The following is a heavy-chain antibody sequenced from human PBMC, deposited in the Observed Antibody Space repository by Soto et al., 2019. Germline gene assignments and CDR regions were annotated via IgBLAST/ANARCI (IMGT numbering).Heavy chain of an antibody. J-gene: IGHJ4*02. V-gene: IGHV1-3*01. CDR1: GYTFTSYA. Sequence: ASVKVSCKASGYTFTSYAMHWVRQAPGQRLEWMGWINAGNGNTKYSQKFQGRVTITRDTSASTAYMELSSLRSEDTAVYYCARGLNGYLHYFDYWGQGILVTVSS. D-gene: IGHD5-18*01. CDR2: INAGNGNT. CDR3: ARGLNGYLHYFDY.